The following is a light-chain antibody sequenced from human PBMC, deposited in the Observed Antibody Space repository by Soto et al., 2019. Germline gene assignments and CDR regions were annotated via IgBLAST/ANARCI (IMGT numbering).Light chain of an antibody. Sequence: QSALTQPASVSGSPGQSITISCTGSRSDVGDFVSWYQQHPGKAPKLMIYDVASRPSGVSYRFSGSRSGNMASLTISGLQAEDEADYYCGSYRTSNTLWLFGGGTKLTV. J-gene: IGLJ3*02. CDR3: GSYRTSNTLWL. V-gene: IGLV2-14*01. CDR2: DVA. CDR1: RSDVGDF.